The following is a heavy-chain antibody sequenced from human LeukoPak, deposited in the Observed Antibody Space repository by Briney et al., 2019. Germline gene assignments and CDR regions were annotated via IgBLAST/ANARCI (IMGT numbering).Heavy chain of an antibody. Sequence: GGSLRLSCAASGFTFSSYEMNWVRQAPGKGLEWVSYISSSGSTIYYSDSVKGRFTISRDNAKNSLYLQMNSLRAEDTAVYYSAELGITMIGGVWGKGTTVTISS. J-gene: IGHJ6*04. CDR3: AELGITMIGGV. CDR2: ISSSGSTI. D-gene: IGHD3-10*02. V-gene: IGHV3-48*03. CDR1: GFTFSSYE.